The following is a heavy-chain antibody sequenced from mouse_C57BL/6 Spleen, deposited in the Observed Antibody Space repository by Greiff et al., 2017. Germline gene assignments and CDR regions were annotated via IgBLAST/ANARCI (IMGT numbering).Heavy chain of an antibody. J-gene: IGHJ2*01. CDR1: GFTFSDYG. V-gene: IGHV5-17*01. D-gene: IGHD2-1*01. Sequence: EVNLVESGGGLVKPGGSLKLSCAASGFTFSDYGMHWVRQAPEKGLEWVAYISSGSSTIYYADTVKGRFPISRDNAKNTLFLQMTSLRSEDTAMYYCAREGNYDYWGQGTTLTVSS. CDR3: AREGNYDY. CDR2: ISSGSSTI.